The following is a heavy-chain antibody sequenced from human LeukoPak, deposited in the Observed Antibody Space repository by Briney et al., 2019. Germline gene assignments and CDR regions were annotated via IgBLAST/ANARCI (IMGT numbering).Heavy chain of an antibody. CDR1: EYTFTSYY. D-gene: IGHD3-22*01. CDR3: ASNERNSSGYYANFDY. CDR2: INPSGGST. J-gene: IGHJ4*02. V-gene: IGHV1-46*01. Sequence: ASVKVSCKASEYTFTSYYMHWVRQAPGQGLEWMGIINPSGGSTSYAQKFQGRVTMTRDTSTSTVYMELSSLRSEDTAVYYCASNERNSSGYYANFDYWGQGTLVTVSS.